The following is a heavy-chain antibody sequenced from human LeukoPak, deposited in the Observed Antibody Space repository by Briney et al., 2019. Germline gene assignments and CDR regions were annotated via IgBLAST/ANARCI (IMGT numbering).Heavy chain of an antibody. J-gene: IGHJ4*02. D-gene: IGHD3-10*01. V-gene: IGHV1-8*01. Sequence: GASVKVSCKASGYTFTSYDINWVRQATGQGLEWMGWMNPNSGNTGYAQKFQGRVTMTRNTSISTAYMELSSLRSEDTAVYYCASQPSWFGEPTFDYWGQGTLVTVSS. CDR1: GYTFTSYD. CDR3: ASQPSWFGEPTFDY. CDR2: MNPNSGNT.